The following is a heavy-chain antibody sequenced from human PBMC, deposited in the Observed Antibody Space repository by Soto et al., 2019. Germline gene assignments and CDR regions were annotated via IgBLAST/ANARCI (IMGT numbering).Heavy chain of an antibody. CDR3: ARRYGSAFDF. J-gene: IGHJ3*01. D-gene: IGHD3-10*01. CDR1: GGSISSYY. CDR2: INNSGST. V-gene: IGHV4-59*01. Sequence: SETLSLTCTVSGGSISSYYWSWIRQPPGKGLEWIGYINNSGSTNYNPSLKRRVTITVKTSKNQFSLKLSSVTAADSAVYYCARRYGSAFDFWGQGTMVTVSS.